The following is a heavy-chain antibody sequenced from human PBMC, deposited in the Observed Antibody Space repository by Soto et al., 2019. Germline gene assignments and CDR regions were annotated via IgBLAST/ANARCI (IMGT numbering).Heavy chain of an antibody. CDR2: ISSSSSYI. CDR1: GFTFSSYS. D-gene: IGHD3-22*01. J-gene: IGHJ3*02. Sequence: GGSLRLSCAASGFTFSSYSMNWVRQAPGKGLEWVSSISSSSSYIYYADSVKGRFTISRDNAKNSLYLQMNSLRAEDTAVYYCERGYYDSSGYYYAFDIWGQGTMVTVSS. CDR3: ERGYYDSSGYYYAFDI. V-gene: IGHV3-21*01.